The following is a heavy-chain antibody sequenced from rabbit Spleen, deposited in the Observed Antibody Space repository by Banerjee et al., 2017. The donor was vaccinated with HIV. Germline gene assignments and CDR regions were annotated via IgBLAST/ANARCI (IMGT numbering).Heavy chain of an antibody. V-gene: IGHV1S40*01. J-gene: IGHJ2*01. Sequence: QSLEESGGDLVKPGASLTLTCTASGFSCSSIHWTYWVRQAPGKGLEWIGTIYAGSTGTTDYANWPKGRFPISKTSSTTVTLQMTSLTAADTATYFCARNYVNAFDPWGPGTLVTVS. CDR3: ARNYVNAFDP. CDR1: GFSCSSIHW. CDR2: IYAGSTGTT. D-gene: IGHD1-1*01.